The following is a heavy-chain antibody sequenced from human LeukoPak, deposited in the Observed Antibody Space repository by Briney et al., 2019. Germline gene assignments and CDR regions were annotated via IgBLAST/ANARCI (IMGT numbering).Heavy chain of an antibody. CDR1: GYTFTGYY. D-gene: IGHD2-2*01. J-gene: IGHJ5*02. Sequence: APVKVSCKASGYTFTGYYMHWVRQAPGQGLEWMGWINPNSGGTNYAQKFQGRVTMTRDTSISTAYMELSRLRSDDTAVYYCARAPSIVVVPAALFGSNWFDPWGQGTLVTVSS. CDR2: INPNSGGT. V-gene: IGHV1-2*02. CDR3: ARAPSIVVVPAALFGSNWFDP.